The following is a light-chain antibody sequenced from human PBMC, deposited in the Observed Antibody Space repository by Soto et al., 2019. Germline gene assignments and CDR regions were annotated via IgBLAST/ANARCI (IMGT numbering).Light chain of an antibody. CDR3: QSYDSSLSGYV. CDR2: GNS. J-gene: IGLJ1*01. V-gene: IGLV1-40*01. Sequence: QSVLTQPPSVSGAPGQRVTISCTGSSSNIGAGYDVHWYQQLPGTAPKLLIYGNSNRPSGVPDRFSGSKSGTSASLAITGLQAEDDVDYYCQSYDSSLSGYVCATGTKVAVL. CDR1: SSNIGAGYD.